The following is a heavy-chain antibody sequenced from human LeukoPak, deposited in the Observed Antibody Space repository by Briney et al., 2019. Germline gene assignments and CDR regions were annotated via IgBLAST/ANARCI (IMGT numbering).Heavy chain of an antibody. CDR1: GFTFSGYG. J-gene: IGHJ4*02. V-gene: IGHV3-30*18. CDR2: ISYDGSNK. D-gene: IGHD6-13*01. CDR3: AKGLPIAAAGLVDY. Sequence: GGSLRLSCAASGFTFSGYGMHWVRQAPGKGLEWVAVISYDGSNKYYADSVKGRFTISRDNSKNTLYLQMNSLRAEDTAVYYCAKGLPIAAAGLVDYWGQGTLVTVSS.